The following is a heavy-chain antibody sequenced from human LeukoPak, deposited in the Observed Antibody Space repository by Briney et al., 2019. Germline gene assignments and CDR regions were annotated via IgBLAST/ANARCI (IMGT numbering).Heavy chain of an antibody. CDR1: GFTFSNYA. Sequence: GGSLRLSCAGTGFTFSNYAMSWVRQAPGKGLEWVSAISGGGGSTYYADSVKGRFTISRDNSKNTLYLQVNSLRAEDTAVYYCASNNEYYDILTGYSGWFDPWGQGTLVTVSS. D-gene: IGHD3-9*01. CDR3: ASNNEYYDILTGYSGWFDP. V-gene: IGHV3-23*01. CDR2: ISGGGGST. J-gene: IGHJ5*02.